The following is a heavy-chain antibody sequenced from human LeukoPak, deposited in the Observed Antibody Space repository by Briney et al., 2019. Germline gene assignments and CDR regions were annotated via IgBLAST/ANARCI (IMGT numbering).Heavy chain of an antibody. D-gene: IGHD3-10*01. CDR2: ISYDGSNK. J-gene: IGHJ4*02. V-gene: IGHV3-30-3*01. CDR1: GFTFSSYA. CDR3: ARDGYYYGSGSYHSYYFDY. Sequence: GGSLRLSCAVSGFTFSSYAMHWVRQAPGKGLEWVAVISYDGSNKYYADSVKGRFTISRDNSKNTLYLQMNSLRAEDTAVYYCARDGYYYGSGSYHSYYFDYWGQGTLVTVSS.